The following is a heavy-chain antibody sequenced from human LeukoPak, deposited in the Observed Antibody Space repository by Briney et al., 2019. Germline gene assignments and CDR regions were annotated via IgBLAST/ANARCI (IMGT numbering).Heavy chain of an antibody. Sequence: PSETLSLTCAVYGGSFSGYYWSWIRQPPGKGLEWIGEINHSGSTDYNPSLKSRVTISIDTSNNRISLRLISVTATDTAMYYCARQTGSGLFTLPGGQGTLVTVSS. V-gene: IGHV4-34*01. CDR1: GGSFSGYY. D-gene: IGHD3/OR15-3a*01. J-gene: IGHJ4*02. CDR3: ARQTGSGLFTLP. CDR2: INHSGST.